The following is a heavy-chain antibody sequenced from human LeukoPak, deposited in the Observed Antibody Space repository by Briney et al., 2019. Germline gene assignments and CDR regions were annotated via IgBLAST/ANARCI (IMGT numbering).Heavy chain of an antibody. D-gene: IGHD2/OR15-2a*01. CDR2: IYPGDSDT. V-gene: IGHV5-51*01. CDR3: ARAGYSNRWDGVDY. Sequence: GESLKISCKGSGYSFTNYWIGWVRQMPGKGLEFMGIIYPGDSDTRYSPSFQGQITISVDKSINTAYLQWSSLKASDSAMYYCARAGYSNRWDGVDYWGQGTLVTVSS. CDR1: GYSFTNYW. J-gene: IGHJ4*02.